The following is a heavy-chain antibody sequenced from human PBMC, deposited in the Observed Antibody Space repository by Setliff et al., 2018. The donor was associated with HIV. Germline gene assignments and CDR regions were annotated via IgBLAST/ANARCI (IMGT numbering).Heavy chain of an antibody. CDR1: GGTFSSYA. Sequence: ASVKVSCKASGGTFSSYAISWVRQAAGQGLEWMARMNPYSGDTALAQRFHGRVTLTRNSSKRTAYMALSSLRYEDTAVYYCTRGPWGYDFWNGPSPMEVWGQGTTVTVS. V-gene: IGHV1-8*02. D-gene: IGHD3-3*01. CDR3: TRGPWGYDFWNGPSPMEV. J-gene: IGHJ6*02. CDR2: MNPYSGDT.